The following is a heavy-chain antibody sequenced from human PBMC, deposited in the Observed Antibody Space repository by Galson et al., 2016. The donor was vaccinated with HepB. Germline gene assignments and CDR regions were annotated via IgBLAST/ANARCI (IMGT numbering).Heavy chain of an antibody. CDR1: VGTFNRYA. J-gene: IGHJ1*01. V-gene: IGHV1-69*13. D-gene: IGHD6-25*01. CDR2: IIPFLTTT. Sequence: SVKVSCKASVGTFNRYAITWVRQAPGQGLEWMGGIIPFLTTTNYAQRFQGRLTLTADESTSTAYMELTSLRFDDTAMYYWAGGELAAAGREYFPPWGQGTLVPVSS. CDR3: AGGELAAAGREYFPP.